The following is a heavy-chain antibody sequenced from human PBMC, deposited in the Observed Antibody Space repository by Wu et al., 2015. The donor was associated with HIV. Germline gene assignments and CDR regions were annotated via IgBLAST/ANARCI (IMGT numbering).Heavy chain of an antibody. Sequence: QVQLVQSGAEVKKPGSSVKVSCKASGGTFSSYAISWVRQAPGQGLEWMGGIIPIFGTANYAQKFQGRVTITTDESTSTAYMELSSLRSEDTAVYYCASGVPYYYDSSGYYPFDYWGQGTLVTVSS. CDR3: ASGVPYYYDSSGYYPFDY. D-gene: IGHD3-22*01. V-gene: IGHV1-69*05. J-gene: IGHJ4*02. CDR2: IIPIFGTA. CDR1: GGTFSSYA.